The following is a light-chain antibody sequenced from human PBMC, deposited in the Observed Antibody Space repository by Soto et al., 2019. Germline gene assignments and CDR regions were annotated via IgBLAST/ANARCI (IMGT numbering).Light chain of an antibody. CDR1: QSVSNN. J-gene: IGKJ5*01. Sequence: EIVVTQSPATLSVSPGEKATLSCRASQSVSNNLAWFQQKPGQAPRLLIYDASNRATGIPARFSGSGSGTDFTLTISSLEPEDFAVYYCQQRSNWPPAFGQGTRLEIK. CDR3: QQRSNWPPA. CDR2: DAS. V-gene: IGKV3-11*01.